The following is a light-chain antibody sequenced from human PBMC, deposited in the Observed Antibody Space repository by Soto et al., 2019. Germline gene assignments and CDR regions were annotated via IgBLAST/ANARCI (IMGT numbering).Light chain of an antibody. Sequence: QSVLTQPASVSGSPGLSITISCTGTSSDVGGYNYVSWYQQHPGKAPKLMIYDVSNRPSGVSNRFSGSKSGNTASLTISGLQAEDEADYYCTSYTSSSTLVFGTGIDVTV. CDR1: SSDVGGYNY. CDR2: DVS. CDR3: TSYTSSSTLV. J-gene: IGLJ1*01. V-gene: IGLV2-14*01.